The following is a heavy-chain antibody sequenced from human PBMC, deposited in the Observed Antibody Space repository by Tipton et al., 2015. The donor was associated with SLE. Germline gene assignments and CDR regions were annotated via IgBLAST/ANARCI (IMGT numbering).Heavy chain of an antibody. J-gene: IGHJ2*01. CDR2: VNHDRDT. CDR3: ARDRAGYTSGWYWYLDL. V-gene: IGHV4-34*01. Sequence: ELVKPSETLSLTCAVKGGSFTGYSWNWIRQAPGKGLEWIGAVNHDRDTIYNPSLKSRVSVSMDTSKSQFSLSLTSVTATDSAVYFCARDRAGYTSGWYWYLDLWGRGARVTVSS. CDR1: GGSFTGYS. D-gene: IGHD6-19*01.